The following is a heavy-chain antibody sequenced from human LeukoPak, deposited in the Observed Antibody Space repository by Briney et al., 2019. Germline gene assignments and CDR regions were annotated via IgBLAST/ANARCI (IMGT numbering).Heavy chain of an antibody. CDR2: INPNSGGT. V-gene: IGHV1-2*02. Sequence: ASVKVSCKASGYTFTGYYMHWVRQAPGQGLEWMGSINPNSGGTNYAQKFQGRVTMTRDTSISTAYMELSRLRSDDTAVYYCARLSGDILTGYYYFDYWGQGTLVTVSS. J-gene: IGHJ4*02. CDR1: GYTFTGYY. CDR3: ARLSGDILTGYYYFDY. D-gene: IGHD3-9*01.